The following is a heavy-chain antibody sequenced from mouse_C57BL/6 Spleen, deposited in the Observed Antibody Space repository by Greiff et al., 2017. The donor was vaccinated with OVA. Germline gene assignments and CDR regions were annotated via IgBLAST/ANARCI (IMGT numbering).Heavy chain of an antibody. Sequence: EESGPGLVKPSQSLSLTCSVTGYSITSGYYWNWIRQFPGNKLEWMGYISYDGSNNYNPSLKNRISITRDTSKNQFFLKLNSVTTEDTATYYCARDEPEGFAYWGQGTLVTVSA. CDR2: ISYDGSN. J-gene: IGHJ3*01. CDR1: GYSITSGYY. V-gene: IGHV3-6*01. CDR3: ARDEPEGFAY.